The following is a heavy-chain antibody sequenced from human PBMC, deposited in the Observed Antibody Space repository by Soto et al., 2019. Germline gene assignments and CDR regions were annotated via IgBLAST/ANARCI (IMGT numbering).Heavy chain of an antibody. Sequence: QVQLVQSGAEVKNPGASVKVSCKASGYTFTTYYMHWLRQARGQGLEWMGIITPIDGSTRYDQKFHDRVTMTRDTSTSTVYMELSSLRSEDTAVYYCARAVSTKTAPLDYWGQGTLVTVSS. CDR3: ARAVSTKTAPLDY. CDR1: GYTFTTYY. CDR2: ITPIDGST. D-gene: IGHD4-17*01. J-gene: IGHJ4*02. V-gene: IGHV1-46*01.